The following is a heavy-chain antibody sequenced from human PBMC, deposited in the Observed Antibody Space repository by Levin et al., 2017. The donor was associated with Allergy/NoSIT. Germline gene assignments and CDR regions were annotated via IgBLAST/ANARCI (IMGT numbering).Heavy chain of an antibody. CDR3: ARDLTTYYYDSSGYYEFDY. D-gene: IGHD3-22*01. Sequence: GGSLRLSCAASGFTFSSYSMNWVRQAPGKGLEWVSSISSSSSYIYYADSVKGRFTISRDNAKNSLYLQMNSLRAEDTAVYYCARDLTTYYYDSSGYYEFDYWGQGTLVTVSS. J-gene: IGHJ4*02. CDR1: GFTFSSYS. V-gene: IGHV3-21*01. CDR2: ISSSSSYI.